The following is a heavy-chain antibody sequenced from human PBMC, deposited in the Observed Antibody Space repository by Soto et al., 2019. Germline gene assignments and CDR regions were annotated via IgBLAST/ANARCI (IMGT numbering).Heavy chain of an antibody. CDR2: IIPIFGTA. J-gene: IGHJ4*02. Sequence: QVQLVQSGAEVKKPGSSVKVSCKASGGTFSSYAISWVRQAPGQGLAWMGGIIPIFGTANYAQKFQGRVTITVDEATTTAYMELSSLRSEDTAVYYCASHMTIFGVVINDYRCQGTLVTVSS. D-gene: IGHD3-3*01. CDR3: ASHMTIFGVVINDY. V-gene: IGHV1-69*01. CDR1: GGTFSSYA.